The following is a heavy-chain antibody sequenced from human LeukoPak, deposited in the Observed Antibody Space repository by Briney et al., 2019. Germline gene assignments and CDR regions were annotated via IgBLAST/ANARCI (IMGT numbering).Heavy chain of an antibody. CDR3: AHYTYYDILTGYPSVYYFDY. CDR1: GFSLSTSGVG. J-gene: IGHJ4*02. Sequence: SGPTLVNPTQTLTLTCTFSGFSLSTSGVGVGWIRQPPGKALEWLALIYWNDDKRYSPSLKSRLTITKDTSKNQVVLTMTNMDPVDTATYYCAHYTYYDILTGYPSVYYFDYWGQGTLVTVSS. D-gene: IGHD3-9*01. V-gene: IGHV2-5*01. CDR2: IYWNDDK.